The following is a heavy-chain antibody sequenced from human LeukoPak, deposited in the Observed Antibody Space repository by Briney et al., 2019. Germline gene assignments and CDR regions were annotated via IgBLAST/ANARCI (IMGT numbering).Heavy chain of an antibody. CDR3: ARPTIAAAGTGAFDI. CDR2: INWNGGST. D-gene: IGHD6-13*01. V-gene: IGHV3-20*04. J-gene: IGHJ3*02. Sequence: RPGGSLRLSCAASGFTFDDYGMSWVRQAPGKGLEWVSGINWNGGSTGYADSVKGRFTISRDNAKNSLYLQMNSLRAEDTALYYWARPTIAAAGTGAFDIWGQGTRVTVSS. CDR1: GFTFDDYG.